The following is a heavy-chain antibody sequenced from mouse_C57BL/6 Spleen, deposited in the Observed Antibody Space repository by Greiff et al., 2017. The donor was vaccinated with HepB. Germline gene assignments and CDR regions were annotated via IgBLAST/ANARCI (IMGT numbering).Heavy chain of an antibody. CDR2: INPGSGGT. CDR1: GYAFTNYL. Sequence: QVQLQQSGAELVRPGTSVKVSCKASGYAFTNYLIEWVKRRPGQGLEWIGVINPGSGGTNYNEKFKGKATLTADKSSSTAYMQLSSLTSEDSAVYFCARAGYGYDEDFDYWGQGTTLTVSS. D-gene: IGHD2-2*01. CDR3: ARAGYGYDEDFDY. J-gene: IGHJ2*01. V-gene: IGHV1-54*01.